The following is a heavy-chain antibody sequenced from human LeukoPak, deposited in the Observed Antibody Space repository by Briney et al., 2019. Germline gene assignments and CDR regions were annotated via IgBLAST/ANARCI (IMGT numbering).Heavy chain of an antibody. J-gene: IGHJ4*02. CDR2: IRSKAYGGTT. CDR1: GFTFGDYA. V-gene: IGHV3-49*03. CDR3: TRSGDDYGDYVFDY. D-gene: IGHD4-17*01. Sequence: GGSLRLSCTASGFTFGDYAMSWFRQAPGKGLEWVGFIRSKAYGGTTEYAASVKGRFTISRDDSKSIAYLQMNSLKTEDTAVYYCTRSGDDYGDYVFDYWGQGALVTVSS.